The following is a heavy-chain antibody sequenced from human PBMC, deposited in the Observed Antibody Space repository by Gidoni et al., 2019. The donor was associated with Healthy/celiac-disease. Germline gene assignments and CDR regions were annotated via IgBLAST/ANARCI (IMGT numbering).Heavy chain of an antibody. V-gene: IGHV4-34*01. Sequence: QVQLQQWGAGLLKPSETLSLTCAVSVGYCSGYYWRWIRQPPGNGLEWIAEINHSGRTNYTPSLTRRVTISLDTSKNQFSLKLSSVTAADTAVYYCARLRSRPYYYYYGMDVLGQGTTVTVSS. J-gene: IGHJ6*02. CDR1: VGYCSGYY. D-gene: IGHD5-12*01. CDR2: INHSGRT. CDR3: ARLRSRPYYYYYGMDV.